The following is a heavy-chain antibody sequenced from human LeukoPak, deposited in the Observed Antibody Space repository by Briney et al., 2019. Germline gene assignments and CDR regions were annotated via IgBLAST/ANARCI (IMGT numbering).Heavy chain of an antibody. D-gene: IGHD3-10*01. V-gene: IGHV4-39*07. CDR3: ARDSSSTVRGFDC. Sequence: SETLSLTCTVSGGSISSSSYYWGWIRQPPGKGLEWIGSIYYSGSTYYNPSLKSRVTISVDTSKNQFSLKLSSVTAADTAVYYCARDSSSTVRGFDCWGQGTLVTVSS. CDR1: GGSISSSSYY. J-gene: IGHJ4*02. CDR2: IYYSGST.